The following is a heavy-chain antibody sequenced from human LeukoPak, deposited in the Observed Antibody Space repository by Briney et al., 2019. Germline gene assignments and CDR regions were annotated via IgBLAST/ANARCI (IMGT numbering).Heavy chain of an antibody. V-gene: IGHV1-69*01. J-gene: IGHJ4*02. D-gene: IGHD3-22*01. CDR1: GGTFSSYA. CDR2: IIPIFGTA. Sequence: SVKVSCKASGGTFSSYAISWVRQVPGQGLEWMGGIIPIFGTANYAQKFQGRVTITADESTSTAYMELSSLRSEDTAVYYCARGPYYYDSSGYYGPPHFDYWGQGTLVTVSS. CDR3: ARGPYYYDSSGYYGPPHFDY.